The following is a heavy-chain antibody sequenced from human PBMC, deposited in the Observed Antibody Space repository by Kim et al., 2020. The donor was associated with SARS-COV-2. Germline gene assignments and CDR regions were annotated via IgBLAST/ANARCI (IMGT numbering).Heavy chain of an antibody. Sequence: SETLSLTCTVSGGSISSYYWSWIRQPPGKGLEWIGYIYYSGSTNYNPSLKSRVTISVDTSKNQFSLKLSSVTAADTAVYYCAIELVGALDYWGQGTLVTVSS. J-gene: IGHJ4*02. D-gene: IGHD1-26*01. V-gene: IGHV4-59*01. CDR3: AIELVGALDY. CDR2: IYYSGST. CDR1: GGSISSYY.